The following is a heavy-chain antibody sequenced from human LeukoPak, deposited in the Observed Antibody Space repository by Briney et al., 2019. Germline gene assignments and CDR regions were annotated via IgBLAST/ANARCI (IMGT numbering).Heavy chain of an antibody. D-gene: IGHD2-2*01. CDR1: GFTFSDYH. V-gene: IGHV3-11*03. J-gene: IGHJ4*02. CDR3: AGPTFLRGGYCSTNF. Sequence: NTGGSLRLSCAASGFTFSDYHMSWIRQAPGKGLEWVSYISSSSDYTNYAGPVKGLFTISRDNAKNSLYLQMNSLRAEDTAVYYCAGPTFLRGGYCSTNFWGQGTLVTVSS. CDR2: ISSSSDYT.